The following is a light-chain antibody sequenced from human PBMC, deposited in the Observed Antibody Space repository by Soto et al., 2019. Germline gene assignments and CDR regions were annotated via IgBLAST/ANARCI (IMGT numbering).Light chain of an antibody. J-gene: IGKJ2*01. CDR3: QYYGSSPPTT. V-gene: IGKV3-20*01. CDR1: QSVTSTY. CDR2: GAS. Sequence: PGERAILSCRASQSVTSTYIAWYQQKPGLAPRLLIYGASSRATGIPDRFSGSGSGTDFTLTISRLEAEDFAVYYCQYYGSSPPTTFGQGTKLEIK.